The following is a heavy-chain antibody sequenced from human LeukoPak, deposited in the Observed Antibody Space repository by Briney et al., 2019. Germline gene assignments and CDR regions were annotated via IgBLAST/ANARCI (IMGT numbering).Heavy chain of an antibody. J-gene: IGHJ6*02. CDR3: ARNKWELLYYYGMDV. V-gene: IGHV3-33*01. CDR2: IWYDGSKK. D-gene: IGHD1-26*01. CDR1: GFTFSSYG. Sequence: GGSLRLSCAASGFTFSSYGMHWVRQAPGKGLEWVAVIWYDGSKKYYADPVKGRFTMSRDNSKNTLYLQMNSLRAEDTAVYYCARNKWELLYYYGMDVWGQGTTVTVSS.